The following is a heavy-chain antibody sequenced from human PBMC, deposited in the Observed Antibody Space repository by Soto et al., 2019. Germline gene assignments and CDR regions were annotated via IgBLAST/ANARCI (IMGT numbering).Heavy chain of an antibody. V-gene: IGHV3-33*01. CDR2: IWFDGSNK. J-gene: IGHJ4*02. CDR1: GFTFSSYG. CDR3: AHTGPY. Sequence: QVQLVESGGGVVQPGRSLRLSCAACGFTFSSYGMHWVREAPGKGLEWVAVIWFDGSNKFYADSVKGRFTISRDNSKNMVSLQMHSTIDEDSAAYYCAHTGPYWGQGTLVTVSS.